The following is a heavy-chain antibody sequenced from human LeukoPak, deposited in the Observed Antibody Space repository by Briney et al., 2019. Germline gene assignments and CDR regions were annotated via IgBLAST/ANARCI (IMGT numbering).Heavy chain of an antibody. Sequence: SETLSLTCTVSGGPINFYYWSWIRQPAGKGLEWIGRFYSTGSINYSPSLKSRVTMSADKSKNQFSLNLSSVTAADTAVYYCASQPSKRITIVRGVITEPHFDYWGQGTLVTVSS. J-gene: IGHJ4*02. CDR3: ASQPSKRITIVRGVITEPHFDY. CDR1: GGPINFYY. D-gene: IGHD3-10*01. V-gene: IGHV4-4*07. CDR2: FYSTGSI.